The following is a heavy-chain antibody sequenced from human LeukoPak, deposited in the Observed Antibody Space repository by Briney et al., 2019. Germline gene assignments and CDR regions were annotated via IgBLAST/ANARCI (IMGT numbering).Heavy chain of an antibody. CDR3: ARNAYCGGDCWGNYYYYYGMDV. J-gene: IGHJ6*02. CDR2: ISAYNGNT. CDR1: GYTFTSYG. D-gene: IGHD2-21*02. V-gene: IGHV1-18*01. Sequence: EASVKVSCKASGYTFTSYGISWVRQAPGQGLEWMGWISAYNGNTNYAQKLQGRVTMTTDTSTSTAYTELRSLRSDDTAVYYCARNAYCGGDCWGNYYYYYGMDVWGQGTAVTVSS.